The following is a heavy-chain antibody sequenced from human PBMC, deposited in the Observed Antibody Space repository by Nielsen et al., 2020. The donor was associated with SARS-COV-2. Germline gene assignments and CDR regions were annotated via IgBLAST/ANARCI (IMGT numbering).Heavy chain of an antibody. CDR3: AKGGLSIYGDSYFFDD. Sequence: GESLKISCTASGFTFDTFGMSWDRQAPGKGLEWVARISGSGRGTSYADSVKGRFTISRDNSNNMVYLQVDALRADDTAVYYCAKGGLSIYGDSYFFDDWGQGSLVTVSS. J-gene: IGHJ4*02. V-gene: IGHV3-23*01. CDR1: GFTFDTFG. CDR2: ISGSGRGT. D-gene: IGHD4-17*01.